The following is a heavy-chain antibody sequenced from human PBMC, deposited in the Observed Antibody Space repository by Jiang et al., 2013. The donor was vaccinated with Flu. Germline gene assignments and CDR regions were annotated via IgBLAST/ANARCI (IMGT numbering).Heavy chain of an antibody. CDR3: TRGGSSGYYGRLDY. CDR1: GGSISGFY. J-gene: IGHJ4*02. V-gene: IGHV4-59*01. CDR2: VHNNGDT. D-gene: IGHD3-22*01. Sequence: SGPGLVKPSETLSLTCTVSGGSISGFYWSWIRQPPGKGLEWIGCVHNNGDTDYNPSLKSRVTMSVDTSKNQFSLNLSSVTAADTAVYYCTRGGSSGYYGRLDYWGQGALVTVSS.